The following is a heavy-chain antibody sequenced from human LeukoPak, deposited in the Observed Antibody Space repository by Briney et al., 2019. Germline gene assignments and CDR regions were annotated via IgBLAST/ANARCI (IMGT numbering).Heavy chain of an antibody. V-gene: IGHV4-30-4*08. Sequence: PSETLSLTCTVSPGSINSGDYYWNWIRQPPGKGLEWLGHIHYSGNTYYNPSLLGRIGISVDTSKNQFSLRLNSVSAADTAVYYCAREGRDLRRGSRGWFDPWGQGTQVTVPS. J-gene: IGHJ5*02. CDR2: IHYSGNT. D-gene: IGHD3-3*01. CDR1: PGSINSGDYY. CDR3: AREGRDLRRGSRGWFDP.